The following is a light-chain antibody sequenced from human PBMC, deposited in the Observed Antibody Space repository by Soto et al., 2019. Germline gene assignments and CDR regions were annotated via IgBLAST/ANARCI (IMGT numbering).Light chain of an antibody. J-gene: IGLJ2*01. CDR2: DVS. CDR3: SSYASTNTVI. Sequence: QSALTQPASVSGSPGQSITISCTGTSSDIGDYNYVSWYQQHPGKAPKLIISDVSNRPSGISIRFSGSKSGNTASLTISGLQAEDEADYYCSSYASTNTVIFGGGTKLTVL. CDR1: SSDIGDYNY. V-gene: IGLV2-14*03.